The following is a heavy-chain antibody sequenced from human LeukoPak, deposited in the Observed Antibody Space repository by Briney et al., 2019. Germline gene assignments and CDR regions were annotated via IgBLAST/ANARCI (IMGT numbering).Heavy chain of an antibody. Sequence: SETLSLTCTVSGDSISRYYWTWIRQPPGKGLEWIGYMFYSGSTTYNPSLKSRITISVDTSKNQSSLKPRSVTAADTTVYYCARLPYYYDNSGFRDYHYYMDVWGKGTTVNVFS. CDR1: GDSISRYY. J-gene: IGHJ6*03. CDR2: MFYSGST. D-gene: IGHD3-22*01. CDR3: ARLPYYYDNSGFRDYHYYMDV. V-gene: IGHV4-59*08.